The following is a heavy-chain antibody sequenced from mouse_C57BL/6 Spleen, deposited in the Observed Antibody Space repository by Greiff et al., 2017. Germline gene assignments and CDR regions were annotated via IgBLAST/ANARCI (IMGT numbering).Heavy chain of an antibody. J-gene: IGHJ4*01. V-gene: IGHV10-1*01. CDR1: GFSFNTYA. CDR2: IRSKSNNYAT. Sequence: EVQRVESGGGLVQPKGSLKLSCAASGFSFNTYAMNWVRQAPGKGLEWVARIRSKSNNYATYYADSVKDRFTISRDDSESMLYLQMNNLKTEDTAMYYCVRQGQDYYAMDYWGQGTSVTVSS. CDR3: VRQGQDYYAMDY.